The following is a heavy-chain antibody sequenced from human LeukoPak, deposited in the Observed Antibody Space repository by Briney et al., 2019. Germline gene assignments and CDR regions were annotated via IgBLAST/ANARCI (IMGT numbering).Heavy chain of an antibody. Sequence: AGGSLRLSCAASGFTFSHYWMHWVRQAPGKVPVWVSRINSDGSSTTYGDSVKGLLTIYGDNAKNTLDLQMNTLRAEDTALYYCARGYAAIAAVNSGWFDPWRQGTLVTVSS. CDR1: GFTFSHYW. D-gene: IGHD6-13*01. J-gene: IGHJ5*02. CDR2: INSDGSST. V-gene: IGHV3-74*03. CDR3: ARGYAAIAAVNSGWFDP.